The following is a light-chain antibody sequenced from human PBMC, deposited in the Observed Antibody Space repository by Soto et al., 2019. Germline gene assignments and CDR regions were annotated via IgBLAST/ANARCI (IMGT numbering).Light chain of an antibody. Sequence: DIQMTQSPSTLSGSVGDRVTITCRASHSISSSLTWYQQKPGKAPKLLIYKASNLQSGVPSRFSGSGSGTEFTLTISSLQPDDFAAYYCQQYNSFPWTFGQGTKGDIK. CDR3: QQYNSFPWT. J-gene: IGKJ1*01. CDR1: HSISSS. V-gene: IGKV1-5*03. CDR2: KAS.